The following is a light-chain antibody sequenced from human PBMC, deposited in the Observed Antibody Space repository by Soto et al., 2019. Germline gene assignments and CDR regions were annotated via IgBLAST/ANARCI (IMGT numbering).Light chain of an antibody. CDR1: QSISRW. CDR2: AAS. V-gene: IGKV1-5*01. Sequence: DIQMTQSPSTLSASIGDRVTITCRASQSISRWVAWYQQKPGKAPKLLIYAASTLQSGVPSRFSGSGSGTDFTLTISSLQPEDFATYYCQQLNSYPLFGQGTKVDIK. CDR3: QQLNSYPL. J-gene: IGKJ1*01.